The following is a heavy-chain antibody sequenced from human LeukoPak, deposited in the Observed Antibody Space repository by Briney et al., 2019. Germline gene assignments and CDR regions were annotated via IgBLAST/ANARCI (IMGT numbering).Heavy chain of an antibody. CDR1: GGTFSSFA. V-gene: IGHV1-69*01. J-gene: IGHJ6*03. D-gene: IGHD6-13*01. CDR2: IIPIFGTA. Sequence: VASVKVSCKASGGTFSSFALSWVRQAPGQGLEWMGGIIPIFGTANYAQKFQGRVTIYSDASTSTDYMELSSLRSEDTAVYYCARDVRVKQQLTMRGSDYFYYMDVWGNGTTVIVSS. CDR3: ARDVRVKQQLTMRGSDYFYYMDV.